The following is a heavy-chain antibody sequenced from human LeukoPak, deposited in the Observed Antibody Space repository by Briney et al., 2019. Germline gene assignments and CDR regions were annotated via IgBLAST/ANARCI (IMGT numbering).Heavy chain of an antibody. CDR1: GGSISSYY. CDR2: IYYSGST. V-gene: IGHV4-59*01. J-gene: IGHJ6*02. D-gene: IGHD6-13*01. CDR3: ARVGGGSSWTYYYYYGMDV. Sequence: SEILSLTCTVSGGSISSYYWSWIRQPPGKGLEWIGYIYYSGSTNYNPSLKSRVTISVDTSKNQFSLKLSSVTAADTAVYYCARVGGGSSWTYYYYYGMDVWGQGTTVTVSS.